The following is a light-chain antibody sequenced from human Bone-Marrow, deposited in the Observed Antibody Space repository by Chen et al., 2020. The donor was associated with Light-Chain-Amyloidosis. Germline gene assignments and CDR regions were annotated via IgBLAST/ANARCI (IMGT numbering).Light chain of an antibody. CDR2: DDS. Sequence: SYVLTQPSSVSVAPGQTATIACGGNNIGSTSVHWYQQTPGQAPLLVVYDDSDRPSGIPERLSGSNSGNTATLTISRVAAGDEAEYYCQVWDGSSDRPVFGGGTKLTVL. CDR1: NIGSTS. CDR3: QVWDGSSDRPV. V-gene: IGLV3-21*02. J-gene: IGLJ3*02.